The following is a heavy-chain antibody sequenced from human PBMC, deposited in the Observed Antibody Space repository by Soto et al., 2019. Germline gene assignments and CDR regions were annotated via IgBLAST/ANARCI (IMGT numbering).Heavy chain of an antibody. CDR3: ARDPPPEYSTSWGYYFAY. D-gene: IGHD6-6*01. V-gene: IGHV1-18*01. CDR2: ISAYNGNT. Sequence: QVQLVQSGAEVKKPGASVKVSCKASGYTFTSYGISWVRQAPGQGLEWMGWISAYNGNTNYAQKLQDRVTMTTDTSTSTAYMELRSLRSDDTAVYYCARDPPPEYSTSWGYYFAYWGQGTLVTVSS. J-gene: IGHJ4*02. CDR1: GYTFTSYG.